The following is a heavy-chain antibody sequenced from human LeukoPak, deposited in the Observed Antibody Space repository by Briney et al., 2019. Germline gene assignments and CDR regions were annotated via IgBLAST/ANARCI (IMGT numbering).Heavy chain of an antibody. CDR1: GFTFSRYS. J-gene: IGHJ5*02. Sequence: GGSLRLSCAASGFTFSRYSMNWVRQAPGKGLEWVSYISSSGSTIYYADSVKGRFTISRDSAKNSLYLQMNSLRAEDTAVYYCASPNNWFDPWGQGTLVTVSS. CDR3: ASPNNWFDP. V-gene: IGHV3-48*04. CDR2: ISSSGSTI.